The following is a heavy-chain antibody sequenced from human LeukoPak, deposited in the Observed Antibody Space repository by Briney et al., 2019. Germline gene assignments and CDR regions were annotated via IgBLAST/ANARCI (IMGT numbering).Heavy chain of an antibody. D-gene: IGHD4-23*01. CDR3: ARGTYGGNSGDTFDI. CDR1: GYTFTTFG. V-gene: IGHV7-4-1*02. CDR2: INTDTGNP. J-gene: IGHJ3*02. Sequence: ASVKVSCKASGYTFTTFGINWVRQAPGQGLEWMGWINTDTGNPTYAQGFTGRFVFSLDTSVSTAYLQISSLKAEDTAVYYCARGTYGGNSGDTFDIWGQGTMVTVSS.